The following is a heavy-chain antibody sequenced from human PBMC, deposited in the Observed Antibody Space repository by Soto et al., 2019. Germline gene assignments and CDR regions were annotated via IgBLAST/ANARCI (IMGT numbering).Heavy chain of an antibody. J-gene: IGHJ6*02. Sequence: QVQLVQSGAEVKKPGSSVKVSCKASGGTFSSYAINWVRQTPGQGLEWMGGIIPIFGTADYAQKFQGRVTITADQSTSTAYMELSSLRSEDTAVYYCAQCLLGVNYYYGMDVWGQGTTVTVSS. V-gene: IGHV1-69*12. D-gene: IGHD3-16*01. CDR2: IIPIFGTA. CDR1: GGTFSSYA. CDR3: AQCLLGVNYYYGMDV.